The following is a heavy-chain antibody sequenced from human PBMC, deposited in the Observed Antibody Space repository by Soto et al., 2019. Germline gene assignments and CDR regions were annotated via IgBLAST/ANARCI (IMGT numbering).Heavy chain of an antibody. CDR2: IWYDGSNK. J-gene: IGHJ5*02. CDR3: ARDLSGGWFDP. Sequence: PGGSLRLSCAPSGFTFSSYGMHWVRQAPGKGLEWVAVIWYDGSNKYYADSVKGRFTISRDNSKNTLYLQMNSLRAEDTAVYYCARDLSGGWFDPWGQGTLVTVSS. D-gene: IGHD3-10*01. V-gene: IGHV3-33*01. CDR1: GFTFSSYG.